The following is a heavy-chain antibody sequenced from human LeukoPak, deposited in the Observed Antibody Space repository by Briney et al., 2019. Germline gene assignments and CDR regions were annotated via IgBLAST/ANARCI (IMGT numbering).Heavy chain of an antibody. J-gene: IGHJ2*01. Sequence: SETLSLTCTVSGGSISSYYWSWIRQPPGKGLEWIGYIYYSGSTNYNPSLKSRVTISVDTSKNQFSLKLSSVTAADTAVYYCARVYRSGYYDSSGYYLDYWYFDLWGRSTLVTVSS. CDR3: ARVYRSGYYDSSGYYLDYWYFDL. CDR2: IYYSGST. CDR1: GGSISSYY. V-gene: IGHV4-59*01. D-gene: IGHD3-22*01.